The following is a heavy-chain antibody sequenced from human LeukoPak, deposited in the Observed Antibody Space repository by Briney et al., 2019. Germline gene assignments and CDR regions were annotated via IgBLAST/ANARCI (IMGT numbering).Heavy chain of an antibody. CDR1: GFTFSSYA. Sequence: PGGSLRLSCAASGFTFSSYAMSWVRQAPGKGLEWVSAISGSGGSTYYADSVKGRFTISRDNSKDTLYLQMNSLRAEDTAVYYCAESVLRYFDWLSSDAFDIWGQGTMVTVSS. CDR2: ISGSGGST. V-gene: IGHV3-23*01. D-gene: IGHD3-9*01. CDR3: AESVLRYFDWLSSDAFDI. J-gene: IGHJ3*02.